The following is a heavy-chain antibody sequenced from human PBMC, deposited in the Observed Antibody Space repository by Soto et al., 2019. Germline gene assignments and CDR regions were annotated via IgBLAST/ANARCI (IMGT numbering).Heavy chain of an antibody. CDR2: INAGNGNT. D-gene: IGHD2-15*01. Sequence: QVQLVQSGAEVKKPGASVKVSCKASGYTFTSYAMHWVRQAPGRRLEWMGWINAGNGNTKYSQKFQGRVTITRDTSASTAYXELSSLRSEDTAVYYCARGPGGPDGPGDYWGQGTLVTVSS. V-gene: IGHV1-3*01. CDR3: ARGPGGPDGPGDY. CDR1: GYTFTSYA. J-gene: IGHJ4*02.